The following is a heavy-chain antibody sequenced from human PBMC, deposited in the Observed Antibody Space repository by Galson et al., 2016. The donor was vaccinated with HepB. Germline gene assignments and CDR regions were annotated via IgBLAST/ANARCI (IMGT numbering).Heavy chain of an antibody. CDR2: ISVGGHST. J-gene: IGHJ4*02. CDR1: RFTFSSFA. V-gene: IGHV3-23*01. D-gene: IGHD2/OR15-2a*01. Sequence: SLRLSCAASRFTFSSFAMSWVRQAPGKGLEWVSSISVGGHSTYYADSVKGRFTISRDNSKNTLYLQMNSLRAEDTAVYYCAKDPRGGENKLPPSFDYWGQGTLVTVSS. CDR3: AKDPRGGENKLPPSFDY.